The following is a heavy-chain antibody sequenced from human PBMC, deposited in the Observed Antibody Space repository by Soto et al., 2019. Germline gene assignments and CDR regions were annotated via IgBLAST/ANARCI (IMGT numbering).Heavy chain of an antibody. CDR2: IIPIFGTA. J-gene: IGHJ6*02. CDR3: ARAPYDSSGYFPQAYYYYGMDV. Sequence: SVNVSCKAAGGTFSSYAISWVRQAPGQGLEWMGGIIPIFGTANYAQKFQGRVTITADESTSTAYMELSSLRSEDTAVYYCARAPYDSSGYFPQAYYYYGMDVWGQGTTLTVSS. CDR1: GGTFSSYA. D-gene: IGHD3-22*01. V-gene: IGHV1-69*13.